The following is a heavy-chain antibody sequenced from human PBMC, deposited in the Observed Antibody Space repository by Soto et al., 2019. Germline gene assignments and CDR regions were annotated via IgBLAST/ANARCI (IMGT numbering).Heavy chain of an antibody. J-gene: IGHJ4*02. V-gene: IGHV1-69*01. CDR2: IIPIFGTA. Sequence: QVQLVQSGAEVKKPGSSVKVSCKASGGTFSSYAISWVRQAPGQGLEWMGGIIPIFGTANYAQKFQGRVTITADESTSTAYMELSSLRSEDTAVYYCAWAVPGYCSSTSCSPFDYWGQGTLVTVSS. CDR3: AWAVPGYCSSTSCSPFDY. D-gene: IGHD2-2*01. CDR1: GGTFSSYA.